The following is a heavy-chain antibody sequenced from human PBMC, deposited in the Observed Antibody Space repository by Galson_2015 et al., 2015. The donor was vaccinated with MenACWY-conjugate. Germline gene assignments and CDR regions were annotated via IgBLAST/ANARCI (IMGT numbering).Heavy chain of an antibody. CDR3: AKVRSYGSGSYHFDY. J-gene: IGHJ4*02. Sequence: SLRLSCAASGFTFSSYAMSWVRQAPGKGLEWVSAISGSGGSTYYADSVKGRFTISRDNSKNMLYLQMNSLRAEDTAVYYCAKVRSYGSGSYHFDYWGQGTLVTVSS. V-gene: IGHV3-23*01. CDR2: ISGSGGST. CDR1: GFTFSSYA. D-gene: IGHD3-10*01.